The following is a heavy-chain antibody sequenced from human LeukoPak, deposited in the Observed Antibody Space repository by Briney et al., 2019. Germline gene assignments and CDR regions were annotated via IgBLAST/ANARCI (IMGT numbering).Heavy chain of an antibody. Sequence: GGSLRLSCAASGFTFSSYWMSWVRQAPGKGLEWVANIKQDGSEKYYVDSVKGRFTISRDNAKNSLYLQMNSLRAEDTAVYCCAREGGSLGEYFDLWGRGTLVTVSS. V-gene: IGHV3-7*01. D-gene: IGHD1-26*01. CDR3: AREGGSLGEYFDL. CDR2: IKQDGSEK. CDR1: GFTFSSYW. J-gene: IGHJ2*01.